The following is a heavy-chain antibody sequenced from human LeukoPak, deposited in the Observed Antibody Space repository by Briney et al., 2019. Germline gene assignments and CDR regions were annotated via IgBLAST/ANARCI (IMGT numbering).Heavy chain of an antibody. J-gene: IGHJ3*01. CDR3: TRLSAAVHLGAFDL. CDR1: GVSISPYY. CDR2: IHTSGSN. Sequence: SETLSLTCAVSGVSISPYYWAWIRQPPGKGLEWIGYIHTSGSNNQYPSLKSRVTISVDKSKNHFSLRLTSVTAADTAVYYCTRLSAAVHLGAFDLWGQGTMVTVSS. D-gene: IGHD3-3*01. V-gene: IGHV4-4*09.